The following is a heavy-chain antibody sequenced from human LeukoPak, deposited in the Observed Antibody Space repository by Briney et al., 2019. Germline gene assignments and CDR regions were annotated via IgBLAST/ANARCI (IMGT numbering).Heavy chain of an antibody. D-gene: IGHD3-22*01. CDR3: ARDLGGIYDSSGYYYYFDY. CDR2: MNPNSGNT. CDR1: GYTFTSYD. V-gene: IGHV1-8*01. Sequence: ASVKVSCKASGYTFTSYDINWVRQATGQGLEWMGWMNPNSGNTGYAQKFQGRVTMTRNTSISTAYMELSSLRSEDTAVYYCARDLGGIYDSSGYYYYFDYWGQGTLVTVSS. J-gene: IGHJ4*02.